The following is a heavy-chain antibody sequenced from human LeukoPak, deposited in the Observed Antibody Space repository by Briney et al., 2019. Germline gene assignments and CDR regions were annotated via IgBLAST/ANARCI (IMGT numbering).Heavy chain of an antibody. CDR3: ARDGVPAAYDAFDI. CDR1: GFTFSSYS. D-gene: IGHD2-2*01. J-gene: IGHJ3*02. Sequence: GGSLRLSCAASGFTFSSYSMNWVRQAPGKGLEWVSSISSSSSYIYYADSVKGRFTISRDNAKNSLFLQLNSLRAEDTAVYYCARDGVPAAYDAFDIWGQGTMVTVSS. CDR2: ISSSSSYI. V-gene: IGHV3-21*01.